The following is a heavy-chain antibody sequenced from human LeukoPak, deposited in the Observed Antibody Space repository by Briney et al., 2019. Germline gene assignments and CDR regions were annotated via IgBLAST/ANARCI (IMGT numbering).Heavy chain of an antibody. J-gene: IGHJ4*02. D-gene: IGHD3-9*01. CDR3: ARGAPHHDILTGYFNY. CDR2: IYYSGST. CDR1: GFTFSSYG. V-gene: IGHV4-59*01. Sequence: PGRSLRLSCAASGFTFSSYGMHWIRQPPGKGLEWIGYIYYSGSTNYNPSLKSRVTISVDTSKNQFSLNLTSVTAADTAVYYCARGAPHHDILTGYFNYWGQGTLVTVSS.